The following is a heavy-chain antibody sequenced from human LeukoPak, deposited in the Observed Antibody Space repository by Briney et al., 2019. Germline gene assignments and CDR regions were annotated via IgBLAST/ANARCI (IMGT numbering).Heavy chain of an antibody. V-gene: IGHV3-43*02. CDR2: ISGDGGST. CDR3: ARESETSGWYDY. D-gene: IGHD6-19*01. Sequence: SGGSLRLSCAAPGFIFDNYAIHWVRQAPGKGLEWVSLISGDGGSTFYADSVRGRFTISRDNTRKSLSLQRSSLRSEDTALYYCARESETSGWYDYWGQGTLVTVSS. CDR1: GFIFDNYA. J-gene: IGHJ4*02.